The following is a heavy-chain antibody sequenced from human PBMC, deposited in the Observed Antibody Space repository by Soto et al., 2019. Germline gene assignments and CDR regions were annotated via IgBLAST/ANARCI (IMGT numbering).Heavy chain of an antibody. CDR1: GFTFSDHY. V-gene: IGHV3-72*01. CDR3: ARSGSSTSCYDY. J-gene: IGHJ4*02. Sequence: GGSLRLSCTASGFTFSDHYIDWVRQAPGRGLEWVGRIRKKTNTYISEYAAYVKGRFTISRDESKNSLYLQMDSLKTEDTAVYYCARSGSSTSCYDYWGQGTLVTVSS. CDR2: IRKKTNTYIS. D-gene: IGHD2-2*01.